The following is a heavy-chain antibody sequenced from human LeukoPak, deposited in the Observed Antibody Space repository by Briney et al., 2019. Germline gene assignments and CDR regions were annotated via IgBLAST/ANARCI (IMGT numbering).Heavy chain of an antibody. CDR2: INPNSGGT. CDR3: ARYIAYNKYYDY. Sequence: ASVKVSCKASGYTFTGYYMHWVRQAPGQGLEWMGWINPNSGGTNYAQKFQGRVTMTRDTSISAAYMELSRLTSDDTAVYYCARYIAYNKYYDYWGQGTLVTVSS. CDR1: GYTFTGYY. D-gene: IGHD5-24*01. V-gene: IGHV1-2*02. J-gene: IGHJ4*02.